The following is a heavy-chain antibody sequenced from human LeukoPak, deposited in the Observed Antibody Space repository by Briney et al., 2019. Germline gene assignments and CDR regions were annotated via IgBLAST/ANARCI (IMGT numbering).Heavy chain of an antibody. CDR2: IYYSGST. CDR1: GGSISSYY. CDR3: ARYDYGGYYYYGMDV. Sequence: SETLSLTCTVSGGSISSYYWSWIRQPPGKGLEWIGYIYYSGSTNYNPSLKSRVTIPVDTSKNQFSLKLSSVTAADTAVYYCARYDYGGYYYYGMDVWGQGTTVTVSS. J-gene: IGHJ6*02. V-gene: IGHV4-59*01. D-gene: IGHD4-23*01.